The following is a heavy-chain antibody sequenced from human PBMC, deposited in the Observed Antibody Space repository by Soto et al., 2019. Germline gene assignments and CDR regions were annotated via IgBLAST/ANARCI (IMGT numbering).Heavy chain of an antibody. CDR1: GFSVSDTY. V-gene: IGHV3-53*01. CDR2: IYRSGST. Sequence: GGSLRLSCAASGFSVSDTYMSWVRQAPGKALEWVSVIYRSGSTYYADSVKGRFTISRDSSKNTLYLPMMRQRSRHTAVCYWEIESEYCGAGTCSSCNMYVWGQGTTVTVSS. D-gene: IGHD2-15*01. J-gene: IGHJ6*02. CDR3: EIESEYCGAGTCSSCNMYV.